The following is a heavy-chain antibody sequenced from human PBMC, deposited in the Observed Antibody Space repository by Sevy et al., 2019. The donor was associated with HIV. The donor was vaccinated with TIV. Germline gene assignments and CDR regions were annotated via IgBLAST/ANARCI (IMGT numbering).Heavy chain of an antibody. J-gene: IGHJ4*02. V-gene: IGHV3-49*03. CDR1: GFTFGDYA. CDR3: TSGYYYDGSGDSDY. CDR2: IRSKDYGGAT. D-gene: IGHD3-22*01. Sequence: GGSLRLSCTGSGFTFGDYAMSWFRQAPGTGLEWVGFIRSKDYGGATEYAASVKSRFTISSEDSKSIADRQMNSLKTEDTAVYYCTSGYYYDGSGDSDYWGQGTMVTVSS.